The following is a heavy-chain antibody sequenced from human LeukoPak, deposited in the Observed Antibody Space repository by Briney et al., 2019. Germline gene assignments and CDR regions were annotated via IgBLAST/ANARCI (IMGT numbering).Heavy chain of an antibody. CDR1: GASISGGTYY. CDR2: IYYTGST. V-gene: IGHV4-39*01. Sequence: PSETLSLTCSGSGASISGGTYYWGWIRQPPGKGREWIGSIYYTGSTYDNPSLKSRVTISVDTSKNQFSLKLSSVTAADTAVYYCARRGGSGRAFDYWGQGTLVTVSS. D-gene: IGHD1-26*01. CDR3: ARRGGSGRAFDY. J-gene: IGHJ4*02.